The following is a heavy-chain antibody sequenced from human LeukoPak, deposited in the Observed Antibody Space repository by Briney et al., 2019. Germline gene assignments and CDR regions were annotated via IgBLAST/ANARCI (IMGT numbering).Heavy chain of an antibody. Sequence: GGSLRLSCAASGFTFSSYAMNWVRQAPGKGLEWVSTISGSGAGTFYADSVKGRFTISRDNSKNTLYLQMNSVRAEDTAVYYCARVDVRGDSDAFDIWGQGTMVTVSS. J-gene: IGHJ3*02. CDR2: ISGSGAGT. CDR3: ARVDVRGDSDAFDI. CDR1: GFTFSSYA. D-gene: IGHD4-17*01. V-gene: IGHV3-23*01.